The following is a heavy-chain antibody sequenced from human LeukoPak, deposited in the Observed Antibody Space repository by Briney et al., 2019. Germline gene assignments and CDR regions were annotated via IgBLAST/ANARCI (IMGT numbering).Heavy chain of an antibody. CDR3: ARLVGYCSSTSCYSFNWFDP. J-gene: IGHJ5*02. D-gene: IGHD2-2*03. CDR1: GYSFTSYW. V-gene: IGHV5-51*01. Sequence: GESLKISCKDSGYSFTSYWIGWVRQMPGKGLEWMGIIYPGDSDTRHSPSFQGQVTISADKSISTAYLQWSSLKASDTAMYYCARLVGYCSSTSCYSFNWFDPWGQGTLVTVSS. CDR2: IYPGDSDT.